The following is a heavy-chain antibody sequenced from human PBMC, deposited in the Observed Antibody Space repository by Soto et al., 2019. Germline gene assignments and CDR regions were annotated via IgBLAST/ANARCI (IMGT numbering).Heavy chain of an antibody. D-gene: IGHD1-26*01. V-gene: IGHV3-23*01. J-gene: IGHJ4*02. CDR2: ISNSGMST. CDR3: AKTLVGTTMDWGF. CDR1: GFTFSNYA. Sequence: EVQLLESGGGLGQPGESLRLTCAASGFTFSNYAMNLVRQAPGKGIEWVSVISNSGMSTYYADSVKGRFTISRDNSKNALYLQMNSLRAEDTAVYYCAKTLVGTTMDWGFWGQGTLVTVSS.